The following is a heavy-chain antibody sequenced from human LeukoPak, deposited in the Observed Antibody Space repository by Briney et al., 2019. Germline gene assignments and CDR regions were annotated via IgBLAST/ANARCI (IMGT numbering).Heavy chain of an antibody. Sequence: GESLKISCKGSGYSFTSYWIGWVRQMPGKGLERMGIIYPGDSDTRYSPSFQGQVTISADKSISTAYLQWSSLKASDTAMYYCARMDSEWELLTGYYLDYWGQGTLVTVSS. CDR3: ARMDSEWELLTGYYLDY. CDR1: GYSFTSYW. D-gene: IGHD1-26*01. CDR2: IYPGDSDT. V-gene: IGHV5-51*01. J-gene: IGHJ4*02.